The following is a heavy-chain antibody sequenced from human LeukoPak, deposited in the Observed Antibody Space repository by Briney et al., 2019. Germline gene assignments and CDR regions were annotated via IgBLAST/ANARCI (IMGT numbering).Heavy chain of an antibody. Sequence: GESLKISCKGSGYTFTNNWIGWVRQMPGKGLEWMGIIYPGDSDTTYSPSFQGQVTISVDKSISTAYLQWTSLKASDTAMYYCATHSYDSNCYYYLDYWGQGTLVTVSS. CDR2: IYPGDSDT. J-gene: IGHJ4*02. D-gene: IGHD3-22*01. V-gene: IGHV5-51*01. CDR3: ATHSYDSNCYYYLDY. CDR1: GYTFTNNW.